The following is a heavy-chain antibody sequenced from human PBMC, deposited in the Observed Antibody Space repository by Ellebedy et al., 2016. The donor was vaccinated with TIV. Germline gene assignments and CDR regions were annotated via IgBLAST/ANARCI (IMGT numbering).Heavy chain of an antibody. CDR1: GGSISSGGYY. CDR3: ARVGPGSSHFDY. J-gene: IGHJ4*02. D-gene: IGHD3-10*01. CDR2: IYYSGST. V-gene: IGHV4-31*03. Sequence: SETLSLXXTVSGGSISSGGYYWSWIRQHPGKGLEWIGYIYYSGSTYYNPSLKSRVTISVDTSKNQFSLKLSSVTAADTAVYYCARVGPGSSHFDYWGQGTLVTASS.